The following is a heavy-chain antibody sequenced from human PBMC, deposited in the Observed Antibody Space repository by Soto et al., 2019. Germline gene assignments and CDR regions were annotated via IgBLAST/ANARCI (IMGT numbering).Heavy chain of an antibody. CDR1: GGTFSSYA. J-gene: IGHJ6*02. CDR2: IIPIFGTA. CDR3: VSHEDPNKDMSYGDYADYYYYGMDV. Sequence: QVQLVQSGAEVKKPGSSVKVSCKASGGTFSSYAISWVRQAPGQGLEWMGGIIPIFGTANYAQKFQGRVTITADESTSTAYMELSSLRSEDTAVYYCVSHEDPNKDMSYGDYADYYYYGMDVWGQGTTVTVSS. D-gene: IGHD4-17*01. V-gene: IGHV1-69*12.